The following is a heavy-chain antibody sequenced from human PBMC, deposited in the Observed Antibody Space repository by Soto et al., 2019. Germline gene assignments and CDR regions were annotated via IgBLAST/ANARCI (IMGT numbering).Heavy chain of an antibody. CDR3: AREDGGAPLDY. CDR2: ITGSGADT. V-gene: IGHV3-23*01. Sequence: LESGGGPVQPGGSLRLSCEAFGFMFSGYVMNWVRQAPGKGLEWVAAITGSGADTDYADSVKGRFITSRDNSRNTVSLQVNRLRVEDTAVYYWAREDGGAPLDYWGQGTLVTVSS. D-gene: IGHD2-15*01. CDR1: GFMFSGYV. J-gene: IGHJ4*02.